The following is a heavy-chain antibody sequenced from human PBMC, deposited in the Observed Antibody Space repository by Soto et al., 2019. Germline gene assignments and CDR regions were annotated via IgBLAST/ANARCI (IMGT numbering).Heavy chain of an antibody. Sequence: QLQLQESGPGLVKPSETLSLTCTVSGGSISSYYWDWIRRPPGKGLEWIGSIYYSGSTYYNPSLKSRVTISLDTSKNQFSLKLSSVTAADTAVYYCARRWGYSFDYWGQGTLVTVSS. CDR3: ARRWGYSFDY. J-gene: IGHJ4*02. CDR1: GGSISSYY. V-gene: IGHV4-39*01. D-gene: IGHD7-27*01. CDR2: IYYSGST.